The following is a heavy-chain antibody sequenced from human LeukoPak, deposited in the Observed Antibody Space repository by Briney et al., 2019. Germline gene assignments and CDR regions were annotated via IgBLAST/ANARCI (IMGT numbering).Heavy chain of an antibody. D-gene: IGHD5-18*01. CDR2: IYYSGGT. CDR1: GGSISSSSYY. J-gene: IGHJ5*02. CDR3: ARGIGGYSYGYWFDP. V-gene: IGHV4-61*05. Sequence: PSETLSLTCTVSGGSISSSSYYWSWLRQPPGKGLEWIGYIYYSGGTNYNPSLKSRVTISVDTSKNQFSLKLSSVTAADTAVYYCARGIGGYSYGYWFDPWGQGTLVTVSS.